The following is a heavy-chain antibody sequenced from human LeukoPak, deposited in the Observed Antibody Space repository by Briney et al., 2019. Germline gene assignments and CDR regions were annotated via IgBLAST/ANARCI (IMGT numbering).Heavy chain of an antibody. CDR1: GFTFSSYG. CDR3: ARSIAARHYYYYGMDV. D-gene: IGHD6-6*01. Sequence: GRSLRLSCAASGFTFSSYGMHWVRQAPGKGLEWVAVISYDGSNKYYADSVKGRFTISRDNSKNTLYLQMNSLRSEDTAVYYCARSIAARHYYYYGMDVWGQGTTVTVSS. CDR2: ISYDGSNK. J-gene: IGHJ6*02. V-gene: IGHV3-30*03.